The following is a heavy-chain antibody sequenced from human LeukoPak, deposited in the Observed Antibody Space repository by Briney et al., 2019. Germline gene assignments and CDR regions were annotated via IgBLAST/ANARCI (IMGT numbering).Heavy chain of an antibody. Sequence: AETLSLTCTVSGGSISSSRYYWGGIRQPPGKGLEWIGCMYDSGSTYYNPSLKSRVTISVDTSKNQFSLKLSSVTAADTAVYYCYGPGSYSYYYYMDVWGKGTTVTIPS. D-gene: IGHD3-10*01. CDR1: GGSISSSRYY. V-gene: IGHV4-39*01. CDR2: MYDSGST. J-gene: IGHJ6*03. CDR3: YGPGSYSYYYYMDV.